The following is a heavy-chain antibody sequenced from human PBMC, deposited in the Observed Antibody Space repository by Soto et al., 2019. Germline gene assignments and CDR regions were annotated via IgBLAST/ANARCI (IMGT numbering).Heavy chain of an antibody. CDR3: ARDLGKYDKHYFDN. D-gene: IGHD3-9*01. V-gene: IGHV3-74*01. J-gene: IGHJ4*02. Sequence: EVQLVESGGGLVQPGGTLRLSCVASRFSLSTYWMYWVRQDPRKGLMWVSRINSDGGNLNYADSVQGRFTISRDNAKNSLYLQMNSLRVNDTAVYYCARDLGKYDKHYFDNWGQGTLVTVSS. CDR1: RFSLSTYW. CDR2: INSDGGNL.